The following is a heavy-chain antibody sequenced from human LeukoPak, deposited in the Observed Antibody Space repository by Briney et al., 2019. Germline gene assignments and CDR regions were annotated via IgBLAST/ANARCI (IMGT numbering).Heavy chain of an antibody. V-gene: IGHV3-23*01. CDR3: AKAPHIVVVPAAYFDY. J-gene: IGHJ4*02. CDR1: GFTFSSYA. CDR2: ISGSGGST. D-gene: IGHD2-2*01. Sequence: GGSLRLSCAPSGFTFSSYAMSWARHAPGKGLEWVSAISGSGGSTYYADSVKGRFTISRDNSKNTLYLQMNSLRAEDTAVYYCAKAPHIVVVPAAYFDYWGQGTLVTVSS.